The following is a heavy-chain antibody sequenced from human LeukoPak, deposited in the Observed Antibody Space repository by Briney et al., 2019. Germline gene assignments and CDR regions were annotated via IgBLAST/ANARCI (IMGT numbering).Heavy chain of an antibody. J-gene: IGHJ4*02. V-gene: IGHV3-23*01. CDR2: ISDSGRAT. CDR1: GFTFNNYA. D-gene: IGHD2-2*01. Sequence: GGSLRLSCAASGFTFNNYAMSWVRQALGKRLEWVSGISDSGRATYYTDSVRGRCSISRDNSKNTVYLQMSNLRAEDTAIYFCARHDSFMPYWGQGSLVTVSS. CDR3: ARHDSFMPY.